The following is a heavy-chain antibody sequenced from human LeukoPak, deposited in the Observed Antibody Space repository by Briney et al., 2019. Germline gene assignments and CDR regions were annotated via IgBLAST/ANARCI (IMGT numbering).Heavy chain of an antibody. J-gene: IGHJ4*02. CDR1: GFTFSSYA. CDR2: IKEDGSEK. D-gene: IGHD1-14*01. Sequence: PGGSLRLSCAASGFTFSSYAMSWVRQAPGKGLEWVANIKEDGSEKNYVGSVKGRFTISRDNAKNSLYLEMNSLRDEDTAVYYCARLRYSDYWGQGTLVTVSS. CDR3: ARLRYSDY. V-gene: IGHV3-7*01.